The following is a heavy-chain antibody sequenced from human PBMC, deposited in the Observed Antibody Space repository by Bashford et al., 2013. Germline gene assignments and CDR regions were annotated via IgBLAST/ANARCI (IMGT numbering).Heavy chain of an antibody. CDR2: IYPGDSDT. Sequence: WVRQMPGKGLEWMGIIYPGDSDTRYSPSFQGQVTISADKSISTAYLQWSSLKASDTAMYYCARPGYCSSTSCLAPDDAFDIWGQGTMVTVSS. CDR3: ARPGYCSSTSCLAPDDAFDI. D-gene: IGHD2-2*01. V-gene: IGHV5-51*01. J-gene: IGHJ3*02.